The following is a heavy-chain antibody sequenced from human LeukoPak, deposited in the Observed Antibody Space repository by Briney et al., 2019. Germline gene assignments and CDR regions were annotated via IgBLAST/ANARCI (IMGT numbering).Heavy chain of an antibody. D-gene: IGHD3-22*01. CDR2: IYYSGST. CDR3: AREESSGYLGY. V-gene: IGHV4-61*01. J-gene: IGHJ4*02. Sequence: SETLSLTCTVSGGSVSSNIYYWNWIRQPPGKGLEWIGYIYYSGSTNYNPSLKSRVTISVDTSKNQFSLKLTSLTAADTAVCYCAREESSGYLGYWGQGTLVTVSS. CDR1: GGSVSSNIYY.